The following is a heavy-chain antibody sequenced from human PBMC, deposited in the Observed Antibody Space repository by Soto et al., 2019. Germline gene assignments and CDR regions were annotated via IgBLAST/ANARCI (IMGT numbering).Heavy chain of an antibody. CDR1: GYTFTSYG. CDR3: ARVSIVVVPAAIGAWFDP. J-gene: IGHJ5*02. D-gene: IGHD2-2*01. Sequence: ASVKVSCKASGYTFTSYGISWVRQANGQRLEWMKWISAYNGKTNYAQKLQGRVTMTTDTSTSTAYMELRSLRSDDTAVYYCARVSIVVVPAAIGAWFDPWGQGTLVTVSS. V-gene: IGHV1-18*01. CDR2: ISAYNGKT.